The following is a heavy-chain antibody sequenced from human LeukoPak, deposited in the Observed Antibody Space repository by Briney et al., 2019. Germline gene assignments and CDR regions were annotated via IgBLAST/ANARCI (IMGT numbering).Heavy chain of an antibody. CDR2: ISGSGGST. CDR3: AKDLKEGRYCFDY. J-gene: IGHJ4*02. V-gene: IGHV3-23*01. CDR1: GFAFSSYA. Sequence: PGGSLRLSCAASGFAFSSYAMSWVRQAPGKGLEWVSAISGSGGSTYYADSVKGRFTISRDNSKNTLYLQMNSLRAEDTAVYYCAKDLKEGRYCFDYWGQGTLVTVSS.